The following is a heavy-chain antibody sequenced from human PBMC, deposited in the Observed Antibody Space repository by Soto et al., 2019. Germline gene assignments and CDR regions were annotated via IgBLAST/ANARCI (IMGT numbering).Heavy chain of an antibody. V-gene: IGHV3-30*04. CDR1: GFTFSSYA. CDR3: ARGDYYDTSGPFSDAFDI. CDR2: ISYDGSNK. D-gene: IGHD3-22*01. Sequence: GGSLRLSCAASGFTFSSYAMHWVRQAPGKGLEWVAVISYDGSNKFYADSVKGRFTVSRDNSKNTLYLQMNSLRAEDTAVYYCARGDYYDTSGPFSDAFDIWGQGTMVTVSS. J-gene: IGHJ3*02.